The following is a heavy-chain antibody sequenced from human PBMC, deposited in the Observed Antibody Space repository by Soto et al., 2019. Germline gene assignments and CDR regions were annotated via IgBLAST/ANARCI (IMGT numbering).Heavy chain of an antibody. J-gene: IGHJ4*02. V-gene: IGHV4-31*03. CDR1: GGSISSDGYY. D-gene: IGHD6-19*01. Sequence: QVHLQESGPGLVKPSQTLSLTCTVSGGSISSDGYYWSWIRQLPGKGLEWIGYVYYSGVPYYNQSLGSRVTISVATANYQFSRNLSCVTAADAAVYYCGRDRGKAGPVDYWGQGTLVTVSS. CDR2: VYYSGVP. CDR3: GRDRGKAGPVDY.